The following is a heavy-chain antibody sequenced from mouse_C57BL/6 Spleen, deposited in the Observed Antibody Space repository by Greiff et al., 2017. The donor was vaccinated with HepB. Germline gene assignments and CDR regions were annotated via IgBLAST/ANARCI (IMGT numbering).Heavy chain of an antibody. CDR1: GYTFTSYW. CDR3: ANLLSFAY. J-gene: IGHJ3*01. D-gene: IGHD1-1*01. Sequence: QVQLKQPGAELVRPGSSVKLSCKASGYTFTSYWMDWVKQRPGQGLEWIGNIYPSDSETHYNQKFKDKATLTVDKSSSTAYMQLSSLTSEDSAVYYCANLLSFAYWGQGTLVTVSA. CDR2: IYPSDSET. V-gene: IGHV1-61*01.